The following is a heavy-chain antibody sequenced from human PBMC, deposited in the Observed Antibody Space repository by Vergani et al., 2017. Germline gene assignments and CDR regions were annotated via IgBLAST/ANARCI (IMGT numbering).Heavy chain of an antibody. V-gene: IGHV3-21*01. CDR2: ISISSSYI. CDR3: ARARYXSSTSCQYVPLTGPFDY. J-gene: IGHJ4*02. D-gene: IGHD2-2*01. Sequence: EVQLVESGGGLVKPGGSLRLSCAASGFTFSSYSMNWVRQAPGKGLEWVSSISISSSYIYYADSVKGRFTISRDNAKNSLYLQMNSLRAEDTAVYYCARARYXSSTSCQYVPLTGPFDYWGQGTLVTVSS. CDR1: GFTFSSYS.